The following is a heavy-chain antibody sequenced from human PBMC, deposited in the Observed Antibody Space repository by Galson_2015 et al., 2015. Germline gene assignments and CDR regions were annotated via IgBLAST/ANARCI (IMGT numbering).Heavy chain of an antibody. D-gene: IGHD6-19*01. Sequence: SLRLSCAASGFTFNKYDIHWVRQAPGKGLEWVAVISYDGSIKYYADSVKGRFAISRDNSKNTLSLQMDSLRAEDTAVYYCAEDLSSAWYSGGDYWGQGTLVTVSS. J-gene: IGHJ4*02. CDR2: ISYDGSIK. CDR3: AEDLSSAWYSGGDY. CDR1: GFTFNKYD. V-gene: IGHV3-30*18.